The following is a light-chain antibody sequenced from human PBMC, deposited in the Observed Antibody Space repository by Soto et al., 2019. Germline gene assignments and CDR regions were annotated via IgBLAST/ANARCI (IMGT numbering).Light chain of an antibody. J-gene: IGKJ5*01. CDR3: MQATQRPT. Sequence: DIVMTQTPLSSPVTLGQPASISCRSSRSLVHSDGHTYLSWLQQRPGQPPRLLIYEISNRFSGVPDRFSGSGAGTDFTLKISRVEAEDVGIYYCMQATQRPTFGQGTRLEIE. CDR2: EIS. V-gene: IGKV2-24*01. CDR1: RSLVHSDGHTY.